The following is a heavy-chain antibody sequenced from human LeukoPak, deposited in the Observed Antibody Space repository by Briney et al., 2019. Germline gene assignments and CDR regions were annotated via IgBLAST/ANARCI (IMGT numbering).Heavy chain of an antibody. Sequence: PGGSLRLSCAASDFVFSDYYMSWIRQAPGKGLEWISDISGRGLSINCADSVKGRFTVSRDNAQNSLYLQMNSLRAEDTAVYYCARDRPDFWSGYYGSADSYYSMDFWGKGTTVTVSS. CDR1: DFVFSDYY. V-gene: IGHV3-11*04. D-gene: IGHD3-3*01. J-gene: IGHJ6*03. CDR3: ARDRPDFWSGYYGSADSYYSMDF. CDR2: ISGRGLSI.